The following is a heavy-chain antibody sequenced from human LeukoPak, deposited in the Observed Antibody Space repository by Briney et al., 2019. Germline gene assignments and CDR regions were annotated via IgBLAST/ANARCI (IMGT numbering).Heavy chain of an antibody. V-gene: IGHV3-33*01. Sequence: GGSLRLSCAASGFSISNYGMHWVRQAPGKGLELVAIIWNDGSNEYYADSVKGRFTISRDNSKNTLYLQMNSLRVEDTAVYYCARDREAAADLGYWGQGTLATVSS. CDR2: IWNDGSNE. D-gene: IGHD6-13*01. CDR1: GFSISNYG. J-gene: IGHJ4*02. CDR3: ARDREAAADLGY.